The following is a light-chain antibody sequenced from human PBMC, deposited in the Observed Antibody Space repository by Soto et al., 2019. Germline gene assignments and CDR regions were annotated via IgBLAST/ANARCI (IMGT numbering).Light chain of an antibody. CDR3: QAWDSSTFYV. CDR2: QDN. V-gene: IGLV3-1*01. CDR1: KLGDKY. J-gene: IGLJ1*01. Sequence: SYELTQPPSVSVSPGQTASITCSGDKLGDKYACWYQQKPGQSPVLVIYQDNKRPSGIPERFSGSKSGNTATLTIRGTQAMDEADYYCQAWDSSTFYVFGTGTKLTVL.